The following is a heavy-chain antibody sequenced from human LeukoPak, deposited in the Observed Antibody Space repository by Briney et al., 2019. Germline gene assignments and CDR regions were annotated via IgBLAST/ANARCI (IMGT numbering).Heavy chain of an antibody. Sequence: GASVKVSCKASGYTFTSYAMNWVRQAPEQGLEWMGWINTNTGNPTYAQGFTGRFVFSLDTSVSTAYLQISSLKAEDTAVYYCARVGTYSNYAYYYYYYYMDVWGKGTTVTVSS. CDR2: INTNTGNP. D-gene: IGHD4-11*01. J-gene: IGHJ6*03. V-gene: IGHV7-4-1*02. CDR1: GYTFTSYA. CDR3: ARVGTYSNYAYYYYYYYMDV.